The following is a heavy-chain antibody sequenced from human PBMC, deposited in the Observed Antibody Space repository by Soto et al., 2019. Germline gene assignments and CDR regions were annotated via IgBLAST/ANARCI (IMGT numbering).Heavy chain of an antibody. Sequence: ASVKVSCKASGYTFISYGISWVRQAPGQGLEWMGWISAYNGNTNYAQKLQGRVTMTTDTSTSTAYMELRSLRSDDTAVYYCARDLATYYYDSSGYCPFDYWGQGTLVTVSS. V-gene: IGHV1-18*04. CDR2: ISAYNGNT. J-gene: IGHJ4*02. CDR1: GYTFISYG. D-gene: IGHD3-22*01. CDR3: ARDLATYYYDSSGYCPFDY.